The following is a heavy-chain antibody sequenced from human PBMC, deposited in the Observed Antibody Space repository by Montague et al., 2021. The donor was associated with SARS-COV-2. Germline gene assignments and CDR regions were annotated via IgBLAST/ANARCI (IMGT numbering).Heavy chain of an antibody. CDR1: GYTFTGYY. Sequence: SVKVSCKASGYTFTGYYMHWVRQAPGQGLEWMGWINPNSGGTNYAQKFQGWVTMTRDTSISTAYMELSRLRSDDTAVYYCARDQLLWFGDDFYYYYGMDVWGQGTTVTVSS. D-gene: IGHD3-10*01. J-gene: IGHJ6*02. CDR3: ARDQLLWFGDDFYYYYGMDV. CDR2: INPNSGGT. V-gene: IGHV1-2*04.